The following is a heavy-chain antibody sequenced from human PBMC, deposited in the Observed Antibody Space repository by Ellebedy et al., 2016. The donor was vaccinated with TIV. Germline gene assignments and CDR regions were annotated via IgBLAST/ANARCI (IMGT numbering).Heavy chain of an antibody. D-gene: IGHD6-13*01. V-gene: IGHV7-4-1*02. CDR1: GYTFTSYA. Sequence: AASVKVSCKASGYTFTSYAMNWVQQAPGQGLAWMGWINTNTGNPTYSQGFTGRFVFSLDTSVSTAYLQISSLKAEDTAVYYCARGAAAGFFWYFDLWGRGTLVTVSS. CDR3: ARGAAAGFFWYFDL. J-gene: IGHJ2*01. CDR2: INTNTGNP.